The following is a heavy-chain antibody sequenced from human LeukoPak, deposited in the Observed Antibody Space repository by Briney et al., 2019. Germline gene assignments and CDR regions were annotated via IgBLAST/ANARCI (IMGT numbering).Heavy chain of an antibody. J-gene: IGHJ6*02. CDR2: INSDGSTT. V-gene: IGHV3-74*01. CDR3: ARAVAGYYYGMDV. Sequence: PGGSLRLSCAASGFTFNSYWMHWVRQAPGKGLVWASRINSDGSTTSYADSVKGRVTISRDNAKNTLYLQMNSLRAEDTAVYYCARAVAGYYYGMDVWGQGTTVTVSS. D-gene: IGHD3-9*01. CDR1: GFTFNSYW.